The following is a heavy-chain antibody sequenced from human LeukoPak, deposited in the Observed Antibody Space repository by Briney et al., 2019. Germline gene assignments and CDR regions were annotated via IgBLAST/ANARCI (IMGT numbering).Heavy chain of an antibody. D-gene: IGHD3-9*01. J-gene: IGHJ3*02. V-gene: IGHV3-21*01. CDR1: GFTFSSYS. CDR3: ARDHDILTGYGDAFDI. Sequence: GGSLGLSCAASGFTFSSYSMNWVREAPGKGVEWVSSIISSSSYIYYADSVKGRFTISRDNTKNSLYLQMNSLRAEDTAVYYCARDHDILTGYGDAFDIWGQGTMVTVSS. CDR2: IISSSSYI.